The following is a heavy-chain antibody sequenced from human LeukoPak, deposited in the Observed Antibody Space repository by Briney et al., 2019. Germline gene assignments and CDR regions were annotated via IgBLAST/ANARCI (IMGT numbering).Heavy chain of an antibody. CDR1: GFIFNSKW. D-gene: IGHD4-17*01. CDR2: INHDGSEK. Sequence: GGSLRLSCAASGFIFNSKWMSWVRQAPGKGLEWVANINHDGSEKYYVDSVKGRFTISRDNAKNSLYLQMNSLRAEDTALYYCASFDGDYGLLGDWYFDLWGRGTLVTASS. V-gene: IGHV3-7*03. CDR3: ASFDGDYGLLGDWYFDL. J-gene: IGHJ2*01.